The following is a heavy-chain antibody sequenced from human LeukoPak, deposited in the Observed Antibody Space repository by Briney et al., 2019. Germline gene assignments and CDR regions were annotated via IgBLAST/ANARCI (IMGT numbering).Heavy chain of an antibody. D-gene: IGHD1-14*01. V-gene: IGHV4-4*07. CDR2: INSRGST. CDR3: AREVAGPLGWFDP. J-gene: IGHJ5*02. Sequence: PSQTLSLTCTVSGGSISSYYWSWIRQPAGKGLEWVGRINSRGSTNYNPSLKSRVTMSVDTSKNQVSLKLSSVTAADTAVYSCAREVAGPLGWFDPWGQGTLVTVSS. CDR1: GGSISSYY.